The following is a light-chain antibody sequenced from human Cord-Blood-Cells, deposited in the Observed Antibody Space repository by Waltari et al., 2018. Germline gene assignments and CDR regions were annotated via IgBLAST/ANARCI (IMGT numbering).Light chain of an antibody. J-gene: IGKJ1*01. CDR3: QQYGSSPRT. CDR1: QSVSSSY. CDR2: GAS. Sequence: EMVLTQSPGPLSLSQGERATSSCRASQSVSSSYLAWYQQKPGQAPRLLIYGASSRATGIPDRFSGSGSGTDFTLTISRLEPEDFAVYYCQQYGSSPRTFGQGTKVEIK. V-gene: IGKV3-20*01.